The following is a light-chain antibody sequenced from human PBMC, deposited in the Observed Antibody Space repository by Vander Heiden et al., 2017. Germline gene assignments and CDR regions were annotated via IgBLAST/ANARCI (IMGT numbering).Light chain of an antibody. CDR1: NIGSKS. J-gene: IGLJ3*02. V-gene: IGLV3-21*02. CDR2: YDG. CDR3: HVSDSSRNHWV. Sequence: SYTLTHPPSVSVAPGPTARITCGGNNIGSKSVHWYQQKPGQAAVRVVVYDGGRPSGIADQFLCYNAGNNATPQTNRVEAGEEADDYWHVSDSSRNHWVFGGGTKLTVL.